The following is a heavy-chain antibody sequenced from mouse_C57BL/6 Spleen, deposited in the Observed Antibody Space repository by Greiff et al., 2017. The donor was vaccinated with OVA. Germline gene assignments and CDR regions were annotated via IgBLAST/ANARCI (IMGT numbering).Heavy chain of an antibody. V-gene: IGHV3-6*01. CDR3: ARDPSYGSRTY. CDR2: ISYDGSN. CDR1: GYSITSGYY. D-gene: IGHD1-1*01. J-gene: IGHJ3*01. Sequence: DVKLQESGPGLVKPSQSLSLTCSVTGYSITSGYYWNWIRQFPGNKLEWMGYISYDGSNNYNPSLKNRISITRDTSKNQLFLKLNSVTTEDTATYYCARDPSYGSRTYWGQGTLVTVSA.